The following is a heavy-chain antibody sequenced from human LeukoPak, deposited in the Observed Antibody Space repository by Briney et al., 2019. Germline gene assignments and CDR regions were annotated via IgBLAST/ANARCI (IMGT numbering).Heavy chain of an antibody. J-gene: IGHJ4*02. CDR3: AREDSSSWFDY. CDR2: INPNTGDT. V-gene: IGHV1-2*02. D-gene: IGHD6-13*01. CDR1: GYSFTGYF. Sequence: ASVKVSCKASGYSFTGYFIHWVRQAPGQGLGWMGWINPNTGDTTYAPRFQGRVTMTRDTSISTAYMDLSRLTSDDTAVYYCAREDSSSWFDYWGQGTLVTASS.